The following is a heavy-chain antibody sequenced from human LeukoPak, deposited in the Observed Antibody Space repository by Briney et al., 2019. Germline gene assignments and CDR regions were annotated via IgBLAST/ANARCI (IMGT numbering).Heavy chain of an antibody. J-gene: IGHJ4*02. Sequence: PSETLSLTCAVYGGSFSGYYWSWIRQPPGKGLEWIGEINHSGSTNYNPSLKSRVTISVDTSKNQFSLKLSSVTAADTAVYYCARVGDGGAAALYYFDYWGQGTLVTVSS. D-gene: IGHD6-13*01. V-gene: IGHV4-34*01. CDR3: ARVGDGGAAALYYFDY. CDR1: GGSFSGYY. CDR2: INHSGST.